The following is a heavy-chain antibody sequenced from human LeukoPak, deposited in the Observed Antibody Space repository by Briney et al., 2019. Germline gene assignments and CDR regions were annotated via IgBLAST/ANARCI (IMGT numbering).Heavy chain of an antibody. CDR3: ARENYYGSGSYSSYYYYYYMDV. CDR1: GFTFSSHG. Sequence: PGGSLRLSCAASGFTFSSHGMHWVRQAPGKGLEWVTFIRSDGSSNYYGDSVKGRFTLSRDNSKNTLYLQMNSLRAEDTAVYYCARENYYGSGSYSSYYYYYYMDVWGKGTTVTVSS. CDR2: IRSDGSSN. D-gene: IGHD3-10*01. V-gene: IGHV3-30*02. J-gene: IGHJ6*03.